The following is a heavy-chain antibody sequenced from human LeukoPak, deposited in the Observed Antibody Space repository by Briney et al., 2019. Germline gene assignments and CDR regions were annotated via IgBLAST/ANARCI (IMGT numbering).Heavy chain of an antibody. D-gene: IGHD3-22*01. CDR3: AKDKWYYYDSSGYYHDY. Sequence: GASLRLSCAASGFTFSSYAMSWVRQAPGKGLEWVSAISGSGGSTYYADSVKGRFTISRDNSKNTLYLQMNSLRAEDTAVYYCAKDKWYYYDSSGYYHDYWGQGTLVTVSS. J-gene: IGHJ4*02. V-gene: IGHV3-23*01. CDR1: GFTFSSYA. CDR2: ISGSGGST.